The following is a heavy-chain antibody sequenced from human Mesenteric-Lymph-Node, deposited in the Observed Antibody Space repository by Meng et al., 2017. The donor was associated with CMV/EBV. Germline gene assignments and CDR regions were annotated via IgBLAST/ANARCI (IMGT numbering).Heavy chain of an antibody. V-gene: IGHV4-34*01. D-gene: IGHD4-23*01. Sequence: QGQRQKWGAGLLNASETQSLTGAVYGGSFSGYYWSWIRQPPGKGLEWIGEINHSGSTNYNPSLKSRVTISVDTSKNQFSLKLSSVTAADTAVYYCARHQRWLKSEGGFNYWGQGTLVTVSS. CDR1: GGSFSGYY. CDR2: INHSGST. J-gene: IGHJ4*02. CDR3: ARHQRWLKSEGGFNY.